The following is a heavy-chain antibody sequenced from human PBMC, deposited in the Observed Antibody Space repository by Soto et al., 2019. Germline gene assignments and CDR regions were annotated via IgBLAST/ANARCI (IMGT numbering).Heavy chain of an antibody. CDR2: INPSGGST. D-gene: IGHD2-2*01. CDR3: ATQYLANAFDI. CDR1: GYTFTSYY. J-gene: IGHJ3*02. Sequence: EASVKVSCKASGYTFTSYYMHWVRQAPGQGLEWMGIINPSGGSTSYAQKFQGRVTMTRDTSTSTVYMELSSLRSEDTAVYYCATQYLANAFDIWGQGTMVTVSS. V-gene: IGHV1-46*03.